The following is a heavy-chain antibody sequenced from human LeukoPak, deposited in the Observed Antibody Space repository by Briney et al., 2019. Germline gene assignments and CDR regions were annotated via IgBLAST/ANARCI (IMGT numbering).Heavy chain of an antibody. J-gene: IGHJ5*02. CDR1: GYTFTGYY. V-gene: IGHV1-2*02. Sequence: ASVKVSCKASGYTFTGYYMHWVRQAPGQGLEWMGWINPNSGGTNYAQKFQGRVTMTRDTSISTAYMELSRLRSDDTAVYYCARKAKIKGNWFDPWGQGTLVTVSS. CDR3: ARKAKIKGNWFDP. CDR2: INPNSGGT.